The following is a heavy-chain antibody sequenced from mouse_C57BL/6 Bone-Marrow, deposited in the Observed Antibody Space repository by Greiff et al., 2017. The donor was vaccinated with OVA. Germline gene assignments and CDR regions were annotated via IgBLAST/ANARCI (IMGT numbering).Heavy chain of an antibody. CDR1: GYTFTSYW. Sequence: EVQLQQSGTVLARPGASVKMSCKTSGYTFTSYWMHWVKQRPGQGLEWIGATGNSDTSYNQKFKGKANLTAGTSASTAYMELSSLTNEDSAVYYCTRRIPRGWYFDVWGTGTTVTVSS. CDR2: TGNSDT. V-gene: IGHV1-5*01. CDR3: TRRIPRGWYFDV. J-gene: IGHJ1*03. D-gene: IGHD5-1-1*01.